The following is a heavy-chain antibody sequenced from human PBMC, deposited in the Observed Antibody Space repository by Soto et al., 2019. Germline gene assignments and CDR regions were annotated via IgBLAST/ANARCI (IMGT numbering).Heavy chain of an antibody. CDR3: ARDQEVVVAAHYGMDV. CDR2: IIPIFGTA. V-gene: IGHV1-69*13. Sequence: SVKVSCKASGGTFSSYAISWVRQAPGQGLEWMGGIIPIFGTANYAQKFQGRVTITADESTSTAYMELSSLRSEDTAVYYCARDQEVVVAAHYGMDVWGQGTTVTVSS. J-gene: IGHJ6*02. CDR1: GGTFSSYA. D-gene: IGHD2-15*01.